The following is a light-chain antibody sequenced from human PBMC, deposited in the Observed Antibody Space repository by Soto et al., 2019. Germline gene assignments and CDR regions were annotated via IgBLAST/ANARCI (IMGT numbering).Light chain of an antibody. Sequence: QSVLSQPASVSGSPGQSITISCTGSASDVGSYNLVSWYQQHPGKAPKLVIYEVTKRPSGISSRFSGSKSGNTASLIISGLQAEDEADYYCSSYTSSSTLIFGGGTKLTVL. CDR1: ASDVGSYNL. J-gene: IGLJ2*01. CDR2: EVT. V-gene: IGLV2-14*02. CDR3: SSYTSSSTLI.